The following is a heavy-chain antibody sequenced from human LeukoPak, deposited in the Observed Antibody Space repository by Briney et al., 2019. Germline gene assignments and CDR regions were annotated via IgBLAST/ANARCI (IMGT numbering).Heavy chain of an antibody. CDR1: GYTFTSYG. CDR2: ISAHNGNT. J-gene: IGHJ4*02. Sequence: GASVKVSCKASGYTFTSYGISWVRQAPGQGLEWMGWISAHNGNTNYAQKLQGRVTMTTDTSTSTAYMELRSLRSDDTAVYYCARNSRFSLLWFGELLDYWGQGTLVTVSS. CDR3: ARNSRFSLLWFGELLDY. D-gene: IGHD3-10*01. V-gene: IGHV1-18*04.